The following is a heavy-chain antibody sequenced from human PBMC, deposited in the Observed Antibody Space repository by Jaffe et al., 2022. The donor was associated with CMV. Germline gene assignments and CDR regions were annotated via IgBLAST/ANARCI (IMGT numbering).Heavy chain of an antibody. CDR1: GFTFDDYT. V-gene: IGHV3-43*01. CDR3: AKSDLNYYGMDV. J-gene: IGHJ6*02. Sequence: EVQLVESGGVVVQPGGSLRLSCAASGFTFDDYTMHWVRQAPGKGLEWVSLISWDGGSTYYADSVKGRFTISRDNSKNSLYLQMNSLRTEDTALYYCAKSDLNYYGMDVWGQGTTVTVSS. D-gene: IGHD3-3*01. CDR2: ISWDGGST.